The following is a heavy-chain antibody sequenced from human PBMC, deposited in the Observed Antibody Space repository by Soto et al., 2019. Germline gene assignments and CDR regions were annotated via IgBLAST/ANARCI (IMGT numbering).Heavy chain of an antibody. CDR2: IIPILGIA. J-gene: IGHJ6*03. V-gene: IGHV1-69*02. CDR3: ARTVQNQTRQWFGELSLSSYYYYMDV. D-gene: IGHD3-10*01. CDR1: GGTFSSYT. Sequence: ASVKVSCKASGGTFSSYTISWVRQAPGQGLEWMGRIIPILGIANYAQKFQGRVTITADKSTSTAYMELSSLRSEDTAVYYCARTVQNQTRQWFGELSLSSYYYYMDVWGKGTTVTVSS.